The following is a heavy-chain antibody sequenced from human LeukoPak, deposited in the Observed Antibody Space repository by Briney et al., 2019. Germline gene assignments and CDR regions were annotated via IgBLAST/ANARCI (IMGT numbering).Heavy chain of an antibody. Sequence: ASVEVSCKASGGTFSSYAISWVRQAPGQGLEWMGGIIPIFGAANYAQKFQGRVTITADKSTSTAYMELSSLRSEDTAVYYCARAPFYDFWSGYYTGMSYYYYMDVWGKGTTVTVSS. CDR3: ARAPFYDFWSGYYTGMSYYYYMDV. V-gene: IGHV1-69*06. CDR2: IIPIFGAA. CDR1: GGTFSSYA. D-gene: IGHD3-3*01. J-gene: IGHJ6*03.